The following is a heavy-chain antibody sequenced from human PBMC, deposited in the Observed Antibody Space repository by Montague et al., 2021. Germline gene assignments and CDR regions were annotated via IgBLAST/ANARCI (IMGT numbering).Heavy chain of an antibody. CDR1: GFTFRTYG. J-gene: IGHJ1*01. D-gene: IGHD6-19*01. Sequence: SLRLSCAASGFTFRTYGMNWVRQAPGKGLEWVSYITGSSSSIYYAASVRGRFTISRDNPKNSLYLQMNSLRDEDTAVYYCARDSYSSGWYSAEYFQHWGQGTLVTVSS. CDR3: ARDSYSSGWYSAEYFQH. CDR2: ITGSSSSI. V-gene: IGHV3-48*02.